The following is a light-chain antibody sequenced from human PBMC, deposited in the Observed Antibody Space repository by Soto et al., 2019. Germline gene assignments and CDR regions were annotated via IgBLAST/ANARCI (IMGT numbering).Light chain of an antibody. CDR3: MQPLQSWT. CDR2: LGS. CDR1: QSLLHSNGYNY. Sequence: DIVMTQSPLSLPVTPGEPASISCRSSQSLLHSNGYNYLDWYLQKPGQSPQLLIYLGSYRASGVPDRFSGSGSGTDFTLKISRVDAEDVGVYYCMQPLQSWTFGQGTKVEIK. J-gene: IGKJ1*01. V-gene: IGKV2-28*01.